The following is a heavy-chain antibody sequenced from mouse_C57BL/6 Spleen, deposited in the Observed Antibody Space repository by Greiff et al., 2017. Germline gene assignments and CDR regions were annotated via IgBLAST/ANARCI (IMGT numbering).Heavy chain of an antibody. V-gene: IGHV1-66*01. CDR2: IYPGSGNT. J-gene: IGHJ2*01. Sequence: QVQLKESGPELVKPGASVKISCKASGYSFTSYYIHWVKQRPGQGLEWIGWIYPGSGNTKYNEKFKGKATLTADTSSSTAYMQLSSLTSEDSAVYYCARRATTPLDYWGQGTTLTVSS. D-gene: IGHD1-1*01. CDR1: GYSFTSYY. CDR3: ARRATTPLDY.